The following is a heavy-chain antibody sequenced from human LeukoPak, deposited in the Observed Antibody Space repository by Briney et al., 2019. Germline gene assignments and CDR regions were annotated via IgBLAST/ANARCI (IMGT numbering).Heavy chain of an antibody. CDR1: GYTFTSYA. CDR3: ARDGEVGSYSSSWYYFDY. J-gene: IGHJ4*02. CDR2: INTNTGNP. Sequence: APVKVSCKASGYTFTSYAMNWVRQAPGQGLEWMGWINTNTGNPTYAQGFTGRFVFSLDTSVSTAYLQISSLKAEDTAVYYCARDGEVGSYSSSWYYFDYWGQGTLVTVSS. V-gene: IGHV7-4-1*02. D-gene: IGHD6-13*01.